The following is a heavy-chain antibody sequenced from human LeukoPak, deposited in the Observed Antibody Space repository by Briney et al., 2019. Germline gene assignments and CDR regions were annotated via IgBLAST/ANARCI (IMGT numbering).Heavy chain of an antibody. CDR2: IYPGGSDT. D-gene: IGHD6-19*01. J-gene: IGHJ4*02. Sequence: GESLKISCTGSGYSFTTYWIAWVRQMPGKGLEWMGIIYPGGSDTRYSPSFQGQVTISADKSINTAYLQWSSLKASDTAIYYCARRDRADGVAGTSYDYWGQGTLVTVSS. CDR1: GYSFTTYW. V-gene: IGHV5-51*01. CDR3: ARRDRADGVAGTSYDY.